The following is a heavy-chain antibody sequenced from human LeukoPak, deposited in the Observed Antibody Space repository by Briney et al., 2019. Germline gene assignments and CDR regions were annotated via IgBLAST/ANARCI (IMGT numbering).Heavy chain of an antibody. D-gene: IGHD6-19*01. Sequence: PSETLSLTCTVSGGSISSGSYYWSWIRQPPGKGLEWIGYIYYSGSTNYNPSLKSRVTISVDTSKNQFSLKLSSMTAADTAMYYCARVRSSGWGKGFDYWGQGTLVTVSS. J-gene: IGHJ4*02. V-gene: IGHV4-61*01. CDR2: IYYSGST. CDR1: GGSISSGSYY. CDR3: ARVRSSGWGKGFDY.